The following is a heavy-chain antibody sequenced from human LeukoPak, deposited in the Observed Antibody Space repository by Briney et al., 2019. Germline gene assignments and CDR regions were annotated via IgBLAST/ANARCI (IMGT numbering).Heavy chain of an antibody. CDR2: IYYSGST. J-gene: IGHJ3*02. V-gene: IGHV4-61*01. CDR1: AYSISTGYY. CDR3: ARASQGDPAQNYDILTGAFDI. Sequence: SEILSLTCTVSAYSISTGYYWGWIRQPPGKGLEWIGYIYYSGSTNYNPSLKSRVTISVDTSKNQFSLKLSSVTAADTAVYYCARASQGDPAQNYDILTGAFDIWGQGTMVTVSS. D-gene: IGHD3-9*01.